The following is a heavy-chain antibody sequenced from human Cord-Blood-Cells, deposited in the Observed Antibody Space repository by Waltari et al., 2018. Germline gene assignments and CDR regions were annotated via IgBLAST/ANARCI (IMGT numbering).Heavy chain of an antibody. Sequence: EVQLVESGGGLVQPGGSLRLSCAASGFTFSRYWMSWVRQAPGKGLEWVANIKQDGSEKYYVDSVKGRFTISRDNAKNTLYLQMNSLRAEDTAVYYCAREVEPYYCGMDVWGQGTTVTVSS. CDR2: IKQDGSEK. J-gene: IGHJ6*02. V-gene: IGHV3-7*01. CDR3: AREVEPYYCGMDV. CDR1: GFTFSRYW.